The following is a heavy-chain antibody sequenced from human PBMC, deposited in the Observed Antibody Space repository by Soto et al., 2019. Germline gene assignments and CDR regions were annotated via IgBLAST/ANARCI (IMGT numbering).Heavy chain of an antibody. D-gene: IGHD1-26*01. CDR1: GGSLSGYY. CDR3: ARHHVRGRTIAGAAEF. J-gene: IGHJ4*02. Sequence: PSETLSLTCDVYGGSLSGYYWSWIRQPPGKALEWLGEINHSGNTNYNPSLKSRVTISVDTSKNQLFLNLSSVTAADTAMYYCARHHVRGRTIAGAAEFWGQGTLVTVSS. V-gene: IGHV4-34*01. CDR2: INHSGNT.